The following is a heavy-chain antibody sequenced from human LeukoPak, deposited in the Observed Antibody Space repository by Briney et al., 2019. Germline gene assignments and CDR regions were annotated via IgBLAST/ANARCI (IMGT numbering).Heavy chain of an antibody. CDR1: GFTVSSNH. J-gene: IGHJ6*02. CDR3: ARVQTTSVYYYGMDV. CDR2: IYRGGST. D-gene: IGHD4-17*01. Sequence: HPGGSLRLSCAASGFTVSSNHMSWVRQAPGKGLERVSVIYRGGSTYYADSVKGRFTISRDNSKNTLYLQMNSLRAEDTAVYYCARVQTTSVYYYGMDVWGQGTTVTVSS. V-gene: IGHV3-53*01.